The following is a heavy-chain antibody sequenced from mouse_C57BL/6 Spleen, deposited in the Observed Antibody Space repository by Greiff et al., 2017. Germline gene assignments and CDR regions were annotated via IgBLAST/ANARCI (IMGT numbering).Heavy chain of an antibody. CDR2: INPYNGGT. CDR1: GYTFTDYY. CDR3: AKNYGSSLRGFDY. D-gene: IGHD1-1*01. V-gene: IGHV1-19*01. J-gene: IGHJ2*01. Sequence: EVQLQQSGPVLVKPGASVKMSCKASGYTFTDYYMNWVKQSHGKSLEWIGVINPYNGGTSYNQKFKGKATLTVDKSSSTAYMELNSLTSEDSAVYYCAKNYGSSLRGFDYWGQGTTLTVSS.